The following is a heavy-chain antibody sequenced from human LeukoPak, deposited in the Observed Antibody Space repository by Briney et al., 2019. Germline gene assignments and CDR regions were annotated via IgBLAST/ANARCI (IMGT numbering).Heavy chain of an antibody. D-gene: IGHD6-13*01. Sequence: PGGSLRLSCAASGFSVSRSFLSWVRLAPGKGLEWVSVIYSGGDTYYADSLKGRFTIPRDNSKSTLYLQISTLRVEDTAVYYCARRGNPGTYFDYWGQGTLVAVSS. CDR3: ARRGNPGTYFDY. CDR1: GFSVSRSF. CDR2: IYSGGDT. V-gene: IGHV3-66*04. J-gene: IGHJ4*02.